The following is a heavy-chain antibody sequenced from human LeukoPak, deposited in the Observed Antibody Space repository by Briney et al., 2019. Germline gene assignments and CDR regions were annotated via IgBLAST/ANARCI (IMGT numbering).Heavy chain of an antibody. V-gene: IGHV3-53*01. CDR2: IYSGGST. CDR1: GFTVSSNY. D-gene: IGHD2-21*01. CDR3: ASVTGALWFYYYMDV. Sequence: GGSLRLSCAASGFTVSSNYMSWVRQAPGKGLEWVSVIYSGGSTYYADSVKGRFTISRDNSKNTLYLQMNSLRAEDTAVYYYASVTGALWFYYYMDVWGKGTTVTVSS. J-gene: IGHJ6*03.